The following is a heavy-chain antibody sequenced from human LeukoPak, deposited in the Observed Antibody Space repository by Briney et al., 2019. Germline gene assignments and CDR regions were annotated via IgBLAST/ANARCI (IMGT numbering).Heavy chain of an antibody. CDR3: ASASGDELPENY. V-gene: IGHV1-3*01. CDR1: GYTFISYT. J-gene: IGHJ4*02. D-gene: IGHD1-26*01. Sequence: ASVKVSCKASGYTFISYTLHWVRQAPGQRLEWMGWINAGNGNTKYSQKFQGRVTITRDTSASTAYMELSSLRSEDTAVYYCASASGDELPENYWGQGTLVTVSS. CDR2: INAGNGNT.